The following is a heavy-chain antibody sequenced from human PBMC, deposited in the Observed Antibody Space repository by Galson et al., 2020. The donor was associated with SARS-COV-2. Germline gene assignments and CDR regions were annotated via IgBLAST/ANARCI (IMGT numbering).Heavy chain of an antibody. CDR1: GGSISSGGYY. V-gene: IGHV4-31*03. CDR2: IYYSGST. J-gene: IGHJ4*02. Sequence: SETLSLTCTVSGGSISSGGYYWSWIRQHPGKGLEWIGYIYYSGSTYYNPSLKSRVTISVDTSKSQFSLKLSSVTAADTAVYYCARTYYDFWSGHQKYYFDYWGQGTLVTVSS. CDR3: ARTYYDFWSGHQKYYFDY. D-gene: IGHD3-3*01.